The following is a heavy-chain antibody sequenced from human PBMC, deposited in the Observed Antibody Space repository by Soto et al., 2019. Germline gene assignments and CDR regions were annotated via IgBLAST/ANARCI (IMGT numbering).Heavy chain of an antibody. CDR1: GGSISSYY. CDR3: ARDPGSGGILYYVMDV. V-gene: IGHV4-59*01. J-gene: IGHJ6*02. CDR2: IYYSGST. Sequence: SETLSLTCTVSGGSISSYYWSWIRQPPGKGLEWIGYIYYSGSTNYNPSLKSRVTISVDTSKNQFSLKLSSVTAADTAVYYCARDPGSGGILYYVMDVWGQGTTVIVSS. D-gene: IGHD2-15*01.